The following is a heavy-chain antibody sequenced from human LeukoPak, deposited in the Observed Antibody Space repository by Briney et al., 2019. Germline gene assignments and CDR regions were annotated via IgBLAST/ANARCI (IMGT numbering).Heavy chain of an antibody. CDR2: IYYSGST. D-gene: IGHD5-18*01. J-gene: IGHJ3*02. Sequence: SETLSLTCTVSGGSISSYYWSWIRQHPGKGLEWIGYIYYSGSTYYNPSLKSRVTISVDTSKNQFSLKLSSVTAADTAVYYCARDPGYSYGEAAFDIWGQGTMVTVSS. CDR1: GGSISSYY. CDR3: ARDPGYSYGEAAFDI. V-gene: IGHV4-59*06.